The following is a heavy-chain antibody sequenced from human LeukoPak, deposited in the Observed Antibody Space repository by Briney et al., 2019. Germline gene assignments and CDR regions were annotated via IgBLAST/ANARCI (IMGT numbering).Heavy chain of an antibody. Sequence: GGSLGLSCAASGLTFNTFAMTWVRQAPGKGLEWVSYISSSSSTIYYADSVKDRFTISRDNAKNSLYLQMNSLRAEDTAVYYCARDPPVAGTFDYWGQGTLVTVSS. D-gene: IGHD6-19*01. CDR1: GLTFNTFA. CDR3: ARDPPVAGTFDY. CDR2: ISSSSSTI. V-gene: IGHV3-48*01. J-gene: IGHJ4*02.